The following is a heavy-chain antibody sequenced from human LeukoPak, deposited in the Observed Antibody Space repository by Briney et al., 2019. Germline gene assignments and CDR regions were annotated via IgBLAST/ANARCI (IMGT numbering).Heavy chain of an antibody. J-gene: IGHJ4*02. CDR3: ATDRPSGYYDSSGYWY. CDR2: INPNSGDT. D-gene: IGHD3-22*01. Sequence: ASVKVSCKASGYTFTAYYMHWVRQVPGQGLEWMGRINPNSGDTDYAQKFQGRVIMTRDTSISTAYMEVSRLRSDDTAVYYCATDRPSGYYDSSGYWYWGQGTLVTVSS. V-gene: IGHV1-2*06. CDR1: GYTFTAYY.